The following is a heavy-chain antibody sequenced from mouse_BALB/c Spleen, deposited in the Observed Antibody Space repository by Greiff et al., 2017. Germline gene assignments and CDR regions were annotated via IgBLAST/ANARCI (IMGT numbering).Heavy chain of an antibody. CDR1: GFSLTGYG. CDR3: ARQGIYDGYYGYAMDY. V-gene: IGHV2-6-1*01. D-gene: IGHD2-3*01. J-gene: IGHJ4*01. CDR2: IWSDGST. Sequence: VKLVESGPGLVAPSQSLSITCTVSGFSLTGYGVNWVRQPPGKGLEWLVVIWSDGSTTYNSALKSRLSISKDNSKSQVFLKMNSLQTDDTAMYYCARQGIYDGYYGYAMDYWGQGTSVTVSS.